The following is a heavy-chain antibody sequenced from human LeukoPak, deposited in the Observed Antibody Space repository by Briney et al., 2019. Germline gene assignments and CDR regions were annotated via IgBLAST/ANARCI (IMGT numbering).Heavy chain of an antibody. V-gene: IGHV3-48*03. CDR2: ISSSGNSI. CDR3: AREIGLRIDF. CDR1: EFTFSSYE. J-gene: IGHJ4*02. D-gene: IGHD5/OR15-5a*01. Sequence: GGSLRLSCAASEFTFSSYEMNWVRQAPGKGLEWVSYISSSGNSIYYADSVKGRFTISRDNAKNSLYLQMNSLRAEDTAVYYCAREIGLRIDFWGQGTLVTASS.